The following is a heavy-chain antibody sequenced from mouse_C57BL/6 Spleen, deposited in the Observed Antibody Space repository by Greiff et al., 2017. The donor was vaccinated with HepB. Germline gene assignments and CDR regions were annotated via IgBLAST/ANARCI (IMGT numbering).Heavy chain of an antibody. CDR2: INPYNGGT. Sequence: VQLKESGPVLVKPGASVKMSCKASGYTFTDYYMNWVKQSHGKSLEWIGVINPYNGGTSYNQKFKGKATLTVDKSSSTAYMELNSLTSEDSAVYYCARIITTVVVEGFDYWGQGTTLTVSS. CDR1: GYTFTDYY. J-gene: IGHJ2*01. CDR3: ARIITTVVVEGFDY. V-gene: IGHV1-19*01. D-gene: IGHD1-1*01.